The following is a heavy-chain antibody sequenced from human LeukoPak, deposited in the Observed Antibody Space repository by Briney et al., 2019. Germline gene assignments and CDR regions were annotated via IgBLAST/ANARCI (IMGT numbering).Heavy chain of an antibody. D-gene: IGHD3-9*01. J-gene: IGHJ6*03. CDR1: GYTFTSYD. Sequence: GASVKVSCKASGYTFTSYDINWVRQATGQGLEWMGWMNPNSGNTGYAQKFQGRVTITRNTSISTAYMELSSLRSEDTAVYYCARTPRDILTGLLTENYYYYMDVWGKGTTVTISS. V-gene: IGHV1-8*03. CDR2: MNPNSGNT. CDR3: ARTPRDILTGLLTENYYYYMDV.